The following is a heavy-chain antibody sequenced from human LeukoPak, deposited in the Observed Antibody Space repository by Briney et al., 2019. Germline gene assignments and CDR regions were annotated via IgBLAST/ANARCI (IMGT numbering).Heavy chain of an antibody. J-gene: IGHJ4*02. V-gene: IGHV3-23*03. D-gene: IGHD4-17*01. CDR2: VYADGAT. CDR1: GFTFSSYA. CDR3: ARGGGYYGIDY. Sequence: GGSLRLSCAASGFTFSSYAVSWVRQAPGKGLEWVSVVYADGATYYADSVKGRFTVSRDNSKNTLYLQMNGLRAEDTAVYFCARGGGYYGIDYWGQGTLVTVSS.